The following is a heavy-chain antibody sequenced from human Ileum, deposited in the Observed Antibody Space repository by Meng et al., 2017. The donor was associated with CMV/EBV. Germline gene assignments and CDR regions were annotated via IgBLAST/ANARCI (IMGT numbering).Heavy chain of an antibody. D-gene: IGHD4-11*01. Sequence: GGSLRLSCATSGFTFSSYAMHWVRQAPGKGLEWLAYIQHDGSDKYYAGSMGGRFIVSKDNSKNTLYLEMINLRGEDTAVYYCAKHDYNNHLDNWGQGTLVTVSS. J-gene: IGHJ4*02. V-gene: IGHV3-30*02. CDR1: GFTFSSYA. CDR3: AKHDYNNHLDN. CDR2: IQHDGSDK.